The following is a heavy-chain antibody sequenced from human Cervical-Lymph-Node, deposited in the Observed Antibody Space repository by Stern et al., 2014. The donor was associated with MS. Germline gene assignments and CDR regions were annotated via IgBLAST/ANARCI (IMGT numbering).Heavy chain of an antibody. D-gene: IGHD3-3*02. CDR2: IYTSGST. Sequence: VQLVESGPGLVKPSQTLSLTCTVSGGSISSGSYYWSWIRQPAGKGLEWIGRIYTSGSTNSNPSLKSRVTISVDTSKNQFSLKLSSGTAADTAVYYCARALAYWYFDLWGRGTLVTVSS. CDR3: ARALAYWYFDL. CDR1: GGSISSGSYY. V-gene: IGHV4-61*02. J-gene: IGHJ2*01.